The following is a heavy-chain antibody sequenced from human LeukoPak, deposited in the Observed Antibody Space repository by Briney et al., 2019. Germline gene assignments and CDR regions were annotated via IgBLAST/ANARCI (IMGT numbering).Heavy chain of an antibody. V-gene: IGHV4-38-2*02. Sequence: SETLSLTCTVSGYSISSDYYWGWIRQPPGKGLEWIGNIYHSGTTYYSPSLKSRVTISVDTSKNQFSLKLSSVTAADTAVYYCARDQYYYDSSGYYLFDYWGQGTLVTVSS. CDR3: ARDQYYYDSSGYYLFDY. CDR2: IYHSGTT. J-gene: IGHJ4*02. CDR1: GYSISSDYY. D-gene: IGHD3-22*01.